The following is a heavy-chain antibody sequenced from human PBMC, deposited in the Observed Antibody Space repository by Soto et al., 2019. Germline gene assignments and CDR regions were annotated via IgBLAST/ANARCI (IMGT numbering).Heavy chain of an antibody. CDR3: AKDHGMDV. V-gene: IGHV3-23*01. Sequence: EVQVLESGGGLAQPRGSLRLSCVASGFTFSDYAMAWVRQSPGKGLEWVSSISGSGGSTYYADSVKGRFTISRDNSKNTVFLQMNSLRAEDTAVYYCAKDHGMDVWGQGATVTVSS. CDR2: ISGSGGST. CDR1: GFTFSDYA. J-gene: IGHJ6*02.